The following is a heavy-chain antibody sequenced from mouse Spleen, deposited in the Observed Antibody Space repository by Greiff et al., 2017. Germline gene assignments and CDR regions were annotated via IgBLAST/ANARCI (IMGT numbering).Heavy chain of an antibody. D-gene: IGHD1-1*01. CDR3: ARKDYYGSNWYFDV. CDR1: GFSLTSYG. V-gene: IGHV2-2*01. Sequence: VQLQQSGPGLVQPSQSLSITCTVSGFSLTSYGVHWVRQSPGKGLEWLGVIWSGGSTDYNAAFISRLSISKDNSKSQVFFKMNSLQADDTAIYYCARKDYYGSNWYFDVWGAGTTVTVSS. CDR2: IWSGGST. J-gene: IGHJ1*01.